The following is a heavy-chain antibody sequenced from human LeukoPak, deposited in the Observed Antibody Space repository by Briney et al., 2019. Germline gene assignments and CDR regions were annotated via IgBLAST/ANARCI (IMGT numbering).Heavy chain of an antibody. CDR2: ISSSSSYI. J-gene: IGHJ4*02. Sequence: PGGSLRVSCAASGFTFSSYTMHWVRQAPGNGLEWVSSISSSSSYIYYADSVKGRFTISRDNAKNSLYLQMNSLRAEDTALYYCAREIYPPRIVAVGTGDYFDYWGQGTLVTVSS. CDR3: AREIYPPRIVAVGTGDYFDY. V-gene: IGHV3-21*01. CDR1: GFTFSSYT. D-gene: IGHD6-13*01.